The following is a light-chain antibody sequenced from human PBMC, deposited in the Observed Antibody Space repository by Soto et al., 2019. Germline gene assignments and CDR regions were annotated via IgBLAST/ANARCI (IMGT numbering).Light chain of an antibody. Sequence: DIQMTQSPSSLSASIGDRVTITCQASQDIKKKLNWYQHKPGKAPKLLIYDASNLETGVPSRFTGSGSGTDFTFTISSLQTEDFATYYCQQYGVFGPGTKVDIK. J-gene: IGKJ3*01. CDR1: QDIKKK. V-gene: IGKV1-33*01. CDR2: DAS. CDR3: QQYGV.